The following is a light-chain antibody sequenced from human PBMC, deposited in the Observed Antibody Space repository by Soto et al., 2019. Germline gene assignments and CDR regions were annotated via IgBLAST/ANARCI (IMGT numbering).Light chain of an antibody. CDR3: SSYAGSNNLV. Sequence: QSVLAQPPSASWSPGQSVTISCTGTSSDIGGYDYVSWYQQHPGKAPKLIIYEVSKRPSGVPDRFSGSKSGNTASLTVSGLQAEDEADYYCSSYAGSNNLVFAGGTQLTVL. V-gene: IGLV2-8*01. J-gene: IGLJ3*02. CDR1: SSDIGGYDY. CDR2: EVS.